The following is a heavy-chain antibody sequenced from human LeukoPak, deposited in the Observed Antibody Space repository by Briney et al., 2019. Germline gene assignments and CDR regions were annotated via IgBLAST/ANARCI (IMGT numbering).Heavy chain of an antibody. Sequence: ASVKVSCKVSGYTLTELSVHWVRQAPGKGLEWMGNFDPKDGDTIYAQRFQGRVTMTEDTSTHTAYMELSSLRSEDTAVYYCARVAYSGWNYYYMDVWGKGTTVTVSS. J-gene: IGHJ6*03. V-gene: IGHV1-24*01. CDR1: GYTLTELS. CDR3: ARVAYSGWNYYYMDV. CDR2: FDPKDGDT. D-gene: IGHD4-11*01.